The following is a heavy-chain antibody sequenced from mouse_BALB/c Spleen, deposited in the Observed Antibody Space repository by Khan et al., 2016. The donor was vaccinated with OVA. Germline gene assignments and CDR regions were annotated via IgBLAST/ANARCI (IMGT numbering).Heavy chain of an antibody. J-gene: IGHJ3*01. V-gene: IGHV1-4*01. D-gene: IGHD2-14*01. CDR3: GRDGAYHRNDGWFAY. Sequence: VQLQQSGAELARPGASVKMSCKASGYTFTSYTIHWIKKRPGQGLEWIGYINPSNGYTNYNQKFKDKATLTTDKSSTTAYLQLSSLTSDESAVYSCGRDGAYHRNDGWFAYWGQGTLVTVSA. CDR2: INPSNGYT. CDR1: GYTFTSYT.